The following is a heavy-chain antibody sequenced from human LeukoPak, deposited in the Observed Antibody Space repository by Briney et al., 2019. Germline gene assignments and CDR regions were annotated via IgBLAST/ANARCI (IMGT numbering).Heavy chain of an antibody. V-gene: IGHV4-59*01. D-gene: IGHD1-26*01. CDR1: GGSISSYF. CDR2: IHYSENT. J-gene: IGHJ3*02. CDR3: ARDRGWELLHAFDI. Sequence: SETLSLTCTVSGGSISSYFWSWIRQPPGKGLEWIAYIHYSENTNYNPSLKSRVTISVDTSKNQFSLKLSSVTAADTAVYYCARDRGWELLHAFDIWGQGTMVTVSS.